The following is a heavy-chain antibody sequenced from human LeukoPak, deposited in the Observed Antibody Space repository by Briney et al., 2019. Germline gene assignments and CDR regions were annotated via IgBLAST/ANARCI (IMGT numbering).Heavy chain of an antibody. V-gene: IGHV3-48*03. D-gene: IGHD3-10*01. CDR2: ITTSGSTV. Sequence: PGGSLRLSCAAPGFPFRSYEMNWVRQAPGKGLEWVSYITTSGSTVYYGDSVKGRFTISRDNAKNSLDLQMNSLRDEDTAVYYCARMSHTGAFDYWGQGTLVTVSS. J-gene: IGHJ4*02. CDR3: ARMSHTGAFDY. CDR1: GFPFRSYE.